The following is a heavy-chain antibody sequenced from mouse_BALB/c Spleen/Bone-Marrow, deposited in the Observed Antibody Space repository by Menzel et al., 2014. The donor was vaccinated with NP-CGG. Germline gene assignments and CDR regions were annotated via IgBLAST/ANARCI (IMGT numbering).Heavy chain of an antibody. D-gene: IGHD1-1*01. CDR2: IDPRSGGT. CDR1: GYAFTNYL. CDR3: ARGGITTVVPYSMDY. V-gene: IGHV1-54*03. J-gene: IGHJ4*01. Sequence: VQLQQSGAELVRPGTSVKVSCKASGYAFTNYLIEWVKQRPGQGLEWIGVIDPRSGGTDYNEKFKGKAPLTADKSSSTAYMQLNSLTSGDSAVYFCARGGITTVVPYSMDYWSQGTSVTVSS.